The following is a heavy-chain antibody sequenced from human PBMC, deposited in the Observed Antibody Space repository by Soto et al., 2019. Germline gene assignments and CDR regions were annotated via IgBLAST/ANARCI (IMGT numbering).Heavy chain of an antibody. Sequence: EVQLVESGGGLVQPGGSLRLSCAASGFTFSSYWMHWVRQDPGQGLVWVSSIKTDGTATQYTDSVKGRFTVSRDNAKNTLYLQMNSLRAEDTAVYYCAKDLSWGQCDYWGQGTLVTVSS. CDR2: IKTDGTAT. CDR3: AKDLSWGQCDY. V-gene: IGHV3-74*03. D-gene: IGHD3-16*01. CDR1: GFTFSSYW. J-gene: IGHJ4*02.